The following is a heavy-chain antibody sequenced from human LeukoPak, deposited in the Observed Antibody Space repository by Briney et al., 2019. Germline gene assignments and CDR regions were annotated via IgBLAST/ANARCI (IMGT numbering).Heavy chain of an antibody. V-gene: IGHV1-8*02. D-gene: IGHD6-13*01. CDR1: GYTFTSYD. J-gene: IGHJ4*02. CDR2: MNPNSGNT. Sequence: ASVKVSCKASGYTFTSYDINWVRQATGQGLEWMGWMNPNSGNTGYAQKFQGRVTMTTDTSTSTAYMELRSLRSDDTAVYYCARESIAAAGYDYWGQGTLVTVSS. CDR3: ARESIAAAGYDY.